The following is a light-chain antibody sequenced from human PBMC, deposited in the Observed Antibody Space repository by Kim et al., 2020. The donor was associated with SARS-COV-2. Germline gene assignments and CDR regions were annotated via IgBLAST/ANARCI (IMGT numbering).Light chain of an antibody. CDR2: DAS. CDR3: QQYKSYTYS. Sequence: SASVGDGGTIACRASQSISSWLAWYQQKPGKAPKLLFYDASRGESEVPPRFSGSGSGTEFTHTCSSLQPDDFATYYCQQYKSYTYSLGQGTKLEI. J-gene: IGKJ2*01. CDR1: QSISSW. V-gene: IGKV1-5*01.